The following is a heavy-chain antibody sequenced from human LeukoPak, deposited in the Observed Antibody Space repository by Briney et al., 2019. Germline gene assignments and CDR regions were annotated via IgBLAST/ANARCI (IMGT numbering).Heavy chain of an antibody. J-gene: IGHJ5*02. D-gene: IGHD3-9*01. Sequence: PSETLSLTCTVSGASMSSGSYYWSWIRQPTGKGLEWIGRIYTTGIGGSPNYNPSLKSRVSISVDTSKNQFSLKLSSVTAADTAVYFCARSYYDIWTGYSSLWFAPWGPGTQVTVSS. CDR2: IYTTGIGGSP. CDR3: ARSYYDIWTGYSSLWFAP. CDR1: GASMSSGSYY. V-gene: IGHV4-61*02.